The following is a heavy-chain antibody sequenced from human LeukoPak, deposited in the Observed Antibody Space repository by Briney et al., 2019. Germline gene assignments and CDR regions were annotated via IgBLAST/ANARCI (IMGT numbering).Heavy chain of an antibody. J-gene: IGHJ4*02. V-gene: IGHV4-34*01. CDR2: ISHSGST. Sequence: SETLSLTCAVYGGSFSGYYWSWIRQPPGKGLEWIGEISHSGSTNYNPSLKSRVTISVDTSKNQFSLKLSSVTAADTAVYYCARGGSRIVVVVAARKPHYFDYGGQGTLVTVSS. CDR1: GGSFSGYY. CDR3: ARGGSRIVVVVAARKPHYFDY. D-gene: IGHD2-15*01.